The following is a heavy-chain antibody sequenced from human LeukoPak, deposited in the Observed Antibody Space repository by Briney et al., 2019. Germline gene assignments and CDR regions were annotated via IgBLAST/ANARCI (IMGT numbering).Heavy chain of an antibody. CDR3: AKACYGSGSYYFDY. Sequence: GGSLRLSCAASGFTFSSYGMHWVRQAPGKGLEWVAVISYDGSNKYYADSVKGRFTISRDNSKNTLYLQMNSLRAEDTAVYYSAKACYGSGSYYFDYWGQGTLVTVSS. J-gene: IGHJ4*02. D-gene: IGHD3-10*01. V-gene: IGHV3-30*18. CDR2: ISYDGSNK. CDR1: GFTFSSYG.